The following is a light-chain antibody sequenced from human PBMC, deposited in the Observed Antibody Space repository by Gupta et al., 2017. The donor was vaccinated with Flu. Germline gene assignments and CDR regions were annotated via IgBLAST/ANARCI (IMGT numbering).Light chain of an antibody. CDR3: GTWDSSLSAGV. J-gene: IGLJ3*02. CDR2: DNN. CDR1: SSNIGNNY. Sequence: QPVLTQPPQVPASALHKVTLASSGSSSNIGNNYVSWYQQLPGTAPKLLIYDNNKRPSGIPDRFSGSKSGTSATLGITGLQTGDEADYYCGTWDSSLSAGVFGGGTKLTVL. V-gene: IGLV1-51*01.